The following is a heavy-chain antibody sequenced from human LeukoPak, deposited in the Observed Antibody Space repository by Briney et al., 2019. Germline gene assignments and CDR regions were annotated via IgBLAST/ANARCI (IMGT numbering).Heavy chain of an antibody. V-gene: IGHV4-59*01. CDR2: IYYSGSA. CDR3: ARAGDYNDYYYYYYMDV. CDR1: GGSISSYY. J-gene: IGHJ6*03. Sequence: PSDTLSLTCTVSGGSISSYYWSWIRQPPGKGLEWIGYIYYSGSANYNPSLKSRVTISVDTSKNQFSLKLSSVTAADTAVYYCARAGDYNDYYYYYYMDVWGKGTTVTVSS. D-gene: IGHD4-17*01.